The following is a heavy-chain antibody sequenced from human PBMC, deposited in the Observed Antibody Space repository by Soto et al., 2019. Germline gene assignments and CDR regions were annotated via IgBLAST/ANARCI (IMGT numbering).Heavy chain of an antibody. J-gene: IGHJ5*02. Sequence: PSETLSLTCAVSGYSIISGYYCGFSRQPRGRGLEWIGSIYHSGSTYYNPSLKSRVTISVDTSKNQFSLKLSSVTAADTAVYYCARAPRELLYDSSGYYFRWFDPWGQGTLVTVSS. D-gene: IGHD3-22*01. CDR1: GYSIISGYY. CDR3: ARAPRELLYDSSGYYFRWFDP. V-gene: IGHV4-38-2*01. CDR2: IYHSGST.